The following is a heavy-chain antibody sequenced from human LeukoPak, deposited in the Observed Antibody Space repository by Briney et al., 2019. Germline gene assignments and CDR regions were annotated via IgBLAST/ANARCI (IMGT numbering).Heavy chain of an antibody. V-gene: IGHV1-69*06. CDR1: GGTFSSYA. Sequence: ASVKVSCKASGGTFSSYAISWVRQAPGQGLEWMGGIIPIFGTANYAQKFQGRVTITADKSTSTAYMELSSLRSEDTAVYYCAGGYCSSTSCYPWGQGTPVTVSS. D-gene: IGHD2-2*01. J-gene: IGHJ5*02. CDR3: AGGYCSSTSCYP. CDR2: IIPIFGTA.